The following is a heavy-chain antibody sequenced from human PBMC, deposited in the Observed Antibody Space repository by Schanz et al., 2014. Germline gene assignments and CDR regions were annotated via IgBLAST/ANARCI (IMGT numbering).Heavy chain of an antibody. Sequence: QVHLVQSGAEVHKPGASLKISCKASGYTFTNFFLHWVRQAPGQGLEWMGIINPIGGSTTYAQKFQDKVTITADTSTTTAYMELSGLRSEDTAVYYCARDRLECGAECYSVEVFEIWGQGTLVIVSS. CDR1: GYTFTNFF. CDR2: INPIGGST. D-gene: IGHD2-21*01. V-gene: IGHV1-46*01. CDR3: ARDRLECGAECYSVEVFEI. J-gene: IGHJ4*02.